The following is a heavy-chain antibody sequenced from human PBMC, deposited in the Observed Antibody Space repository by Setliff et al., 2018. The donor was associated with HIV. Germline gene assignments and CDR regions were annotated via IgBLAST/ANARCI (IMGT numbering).Heavy chain of an antibody. CDR3: ASLSTPARYFDL. CDR2: IYYSGST. V-gene: IGHV4-39*01. J-gene: IGHJ2*01. D-gene: IGHD6-25*01. Sequence: SETLSLTCTVSGGSISSSSYYWGWIRQPPGKGLGWIGSIYYSGSTYYNPSLKSRVTISVDTSKNQFSLKLSSVTAADTAVYYCASLSTPARYFDLWGRGTLVTVSS. CDR1: GGSISSSSYY.